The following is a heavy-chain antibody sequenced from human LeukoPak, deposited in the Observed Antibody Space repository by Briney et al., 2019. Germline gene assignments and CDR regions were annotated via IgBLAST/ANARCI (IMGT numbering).Heavy chain of an antibody. Sequence: PSETLSLTCAVYGGSLSGYYGSWIRQPPGKGREWMGEINHSGSTNYNPSLKSRVTISVDTSKNQFSLKLSSVTAADTAVYYCARGGYYGSGRMYDYWGQGTLVTVSS. CDR2: INHSGST. D-gene: IGHD3-10*01. J-gene: IGHJ4*02. CDR3: ARGGYYGSGRMYDY. V-gene: IGHV4-34*01. CDR1: GGSLSGYY.